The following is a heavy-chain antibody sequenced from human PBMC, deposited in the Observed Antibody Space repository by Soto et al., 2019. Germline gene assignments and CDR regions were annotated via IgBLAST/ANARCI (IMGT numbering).Heavy chain of an antibody. CDR1: GFTFSTFW. CDR3: ARDFGY. CDR2: INSDGSST. Sequence: EVQLVESGGGLVQPGGSLRLSCEAPGFTFSTFWMHWVRQAPGKGLVWVSRINSDGSSTYYADSVKGRVTISRDNAKNTLYLQLSSLRPEDTAVYYCARDFGYWGQGTLVTVSS. J-gene: IGHJ4*02. V-gene: IGHV3-74*01.